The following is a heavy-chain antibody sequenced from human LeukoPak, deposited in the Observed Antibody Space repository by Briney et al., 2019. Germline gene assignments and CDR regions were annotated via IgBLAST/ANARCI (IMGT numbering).Heavy chain of an antibody. CDR2: IDPNSVGT. D-gene: IGHD5-12*01. CDR1: GDTLTGFV. Sequence: ASLKASPAVSGDTLTGFVIHWVRQAPGQGLGWMGWIDPNSVGTNSATKFQGRVTMTRDTSISTAYMELSRLRPDDTAVYYCASSSGYGDYYYYMDVWGKGTTVTISS. CDR3: ASSSGYGDYYYYMDV. J-gene: IGHJ6*03. V-gene: IGHV1-2*02.